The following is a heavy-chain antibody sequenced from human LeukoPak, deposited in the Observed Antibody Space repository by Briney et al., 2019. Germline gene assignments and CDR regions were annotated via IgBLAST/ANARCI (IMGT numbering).Heavy chain of an antibody. V-gene: IGHV3-74*01. Sequence: GGSLRLSCAASGFTFSTYWMHWVRQAPGKGLVWVSRINSDGSPTTYADSVKGRFTISRDNAKNTLYLQMNSLRAEDTAVYYCARGLEYCSRSSCYGAFGIWGQGTMVTVSS. CDR1: GFTFSTYW. CDR2: INSDGSPT. J-gene: IGHJ3*02. D-gene: IGHD2-2*01. CDR3: ARGLEYCSRSSCYGAFGI.